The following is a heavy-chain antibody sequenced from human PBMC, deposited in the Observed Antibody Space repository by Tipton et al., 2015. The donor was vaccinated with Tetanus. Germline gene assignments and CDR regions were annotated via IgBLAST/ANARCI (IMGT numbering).Heavy chain of an antibody. V-gene: IGHV1-2*06. J-gene: IGHJ5*02. Sequence: QSGPEVKRPGASVKVSCKTSGYTFTSYYIHWVRQAPGQGLEWMGRINPNSLSTNYARKFQNRVTMTSDRSITTGYLELSGLTSDDTAIYYCVRSCYSLNVPCNWFDPWGQGTLVTVSS. CDR3: VRSCYSLNVPCNWFDP. D-gene: IGHD2-2*02. CDR1: GYTFTSYY. CDR2: INPNSLST.